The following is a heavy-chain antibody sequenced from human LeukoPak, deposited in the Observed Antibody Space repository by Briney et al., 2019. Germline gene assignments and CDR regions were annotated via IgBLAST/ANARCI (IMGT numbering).Heavy chain of an antibody. V-gene: IGHV4-59*01. CDR1: GGSISSYY. CDR2: IYYSGST. CDR3: AREVLALPSAFDI. J-gene: IGHJ3*02. D-gene: IGHD2-8*01. Sequence: SETLSLTCTVSGGSISSYYWSWIRQPPGKGLEWIGYIYYSGSTNYNPSLKSRVTISVDTSKNQFSLKLSSVTAADTAVYYCAREVLALPSAFDIWGQGTMVTVSS.